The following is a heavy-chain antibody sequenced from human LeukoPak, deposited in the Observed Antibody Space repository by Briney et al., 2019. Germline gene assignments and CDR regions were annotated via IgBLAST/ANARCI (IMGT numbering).Heavy chain of an antibody. Sequence: GGSLRLSCAVSGFTFSIYSMNWVRQAPGKGLEWVSSISSRSSHMSYADSVKGRFTISRDNAKNSLYLQMNSLRAEDTAVYYCATYSSLNRREFQYWGQGTLLTVSS. CDR2: ISSRSSHM. CDR1: GFTFSIYS. J-gene: IGHJ1*01. D-gene: IGHD3-22*01. CDR3: ATYSSLNRREFQY. V-gene: IGHV3-21*01.